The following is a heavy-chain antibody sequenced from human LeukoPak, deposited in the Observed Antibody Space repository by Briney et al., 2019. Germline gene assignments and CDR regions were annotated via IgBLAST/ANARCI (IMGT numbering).Heavy chain of an antibody. V-gene: IGHV1-18*01. J-gene: IGHJ5*02. D-gene: IGHD3-10*01. Sequence: ASVKVSCKASGYTFTSYGISWVRQAPGQGLEWMGWISAYNGNTNYAQKLRGRVTMTTDTSTSTAYMELRSLRSDDTAVYYCARDPPLEVRGVSGWFDPWGQGTLVTVSS. CDR3: ARDPPLEVRGVSGWFDP. CDR2: ISAYNGNT. CDR1: GYTFTSYG.